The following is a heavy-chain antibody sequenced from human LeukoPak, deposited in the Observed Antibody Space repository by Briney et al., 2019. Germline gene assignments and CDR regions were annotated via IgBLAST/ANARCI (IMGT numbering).Heavy chain of an antibody. V-gene: IGHV4-34*01. CDR3: ARVSYGSGRDGMDV. D-gene: IGHD3-10*01. CDR1: GGSFSGYY. Sequence: SETLSLTCAVYGGSFSGYYWSWIRQPPGKGLEWIGEINHSGSTNYNPSLKSRVTISVDTSKNQFSLKLSSVTAADTAVYYCARVSYGSGRDGMDVWGQGTTVTVSS. CDR2: INHSGST. J-gene: IGHJ6*02.